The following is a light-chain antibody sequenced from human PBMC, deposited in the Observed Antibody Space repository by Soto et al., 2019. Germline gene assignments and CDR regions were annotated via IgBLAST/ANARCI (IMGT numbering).Light chain of an antibody. CDR3: QHYYSYPLT. Sequence: AIRMTQSPSSFSASTGDRVTITCRASQGISSYLAWYQQKPGKAPKLLIYAASTLRSGVPSRFSGSGSGTDFTLTISCLQSEDFATYYCQHYYSYPLTFGGGTKLEIK. CDR2: AAS. J-gene: IGKJ4*01. V-gene: IGKV1-8*01. CDR1: QGISSY.